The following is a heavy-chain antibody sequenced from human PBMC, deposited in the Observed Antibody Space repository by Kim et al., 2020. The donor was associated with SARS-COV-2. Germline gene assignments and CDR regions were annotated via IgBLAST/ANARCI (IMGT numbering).Heavy chain of an antibody. J-gene: IGHJ5*02. Sequence: GGSLRLSCAASGFTFSSYGMHWVRQAPGKGLEWVAVIWYDGSNKYYADSVKGRFTISRDNSKNTLYLQMNSLRAEDTAVYYCASDWGWSSGAGFDPWGQGTLVTVSS. CDR3: ASDWGWSSGAGFDP. CDR1: GFTFSSYG. V-gene: IGHV3-33*08. D-gene: IGHD6-19*01. CDR2: IWYDGSNK.